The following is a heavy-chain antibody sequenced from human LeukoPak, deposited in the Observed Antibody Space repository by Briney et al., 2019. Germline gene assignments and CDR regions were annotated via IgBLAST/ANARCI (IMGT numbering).Heavy chain of an antibody. CDR3: ARDLSYSSSWTGDDY. CDR2: INHSGST. CDR1: GGSFSGYY. Sequence: SETLSLTCAVYGGSFSGYYWSWIRQPPGKGLEWIGEINHSGSTNYNPSLKSRVTISVDTSKNQFSLKLCSVTAADTAVYYCARDLSYSSSWTGDDYWGQGTLVTVSS. J-gene: IGHJ4*02. V-gene: IGHV4-34*01. D-gene: IGHD6-13*01.